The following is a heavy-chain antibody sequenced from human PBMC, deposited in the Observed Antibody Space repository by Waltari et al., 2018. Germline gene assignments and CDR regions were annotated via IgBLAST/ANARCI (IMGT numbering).Heavy chain of an antibody. V-gene: IGHV1-18*04. D-gene: IGHD4-17*01. CDR3: ARARRYGDYSWFDP. Sequence: QVQLVQSGAEVKKPGASVKVSCKASGYTFTSYYMHWVRQAPGQGLEWMGWISAYKGNTNYAQKRQGRVTMTTDTSTSTAYMELRSLRSDDTAVYYCARARRYGDYSWFDPWGQGTLVTVSS. CDR2: ISAYKGNT. J-gene: IGHJ5*02. CDR1: GYTFTSYY.